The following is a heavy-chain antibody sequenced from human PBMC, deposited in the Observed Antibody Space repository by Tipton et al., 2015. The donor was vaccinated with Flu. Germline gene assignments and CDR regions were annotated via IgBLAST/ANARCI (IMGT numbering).Heavy chain of an antibody. CDR1: GGSFSGYY. V-gene: IGHV4-34*01. D-gene: IGHD6-19*01. J-gene: IGHJ5*02. Sequence: TLSLTCAVYGGSFSGYYWTWIRQPPGKGLEWIGEINHSGSTNYNPSLKSRVIISVATSKNQFSLKLRSVTAADTAVYYCARVGYSSGWYRAWGQGTLVTVSS. CDR2: INHSGST. CDR3: ARVGYSSGWYRA.